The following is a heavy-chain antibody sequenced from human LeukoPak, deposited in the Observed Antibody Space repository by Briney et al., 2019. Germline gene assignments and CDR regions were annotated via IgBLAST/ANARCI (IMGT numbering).Heavy chain of an antibody. V-gene: IGHV1-2*04. Sequence: ASVKVSCKASGYTFTGYYMHWVRQAPGQGLEWMGWINPNSGGTNYAQKFQGWVTMTRDTSISTAYMELSRLRSDDTAVYYCARGGVGGVVVATVHNWFDPWGQGTLVTVSS. CDR1: GYTFTGYY. CDR3: ARGGVGGVVVATVHNWFDP. D-gene: IGHD1-26*01. J-gene: IGHJ5*02. CDR2: INPNSGGT.